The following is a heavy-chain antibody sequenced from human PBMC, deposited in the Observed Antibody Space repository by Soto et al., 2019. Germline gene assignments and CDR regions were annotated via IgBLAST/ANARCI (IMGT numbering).Heavy chain of an antibody. J-gene: IGHJ5*01. CDR1: GGSFSGHS. CDR2: INHSGRV. CDR3: STRAYDTNGYYRFDP. D-gene: IGHD3-22*01. Sequence: XTLSLTCAVYGGSFSGHSWTWIRQSPGKGLEWIGDINHSGRVNYIPSLKSRVTISLDTSKKQLSLTLSAVTAADTAMYYCSTRAYDTNGYYRFDPWGQGTLVTVSS. V-gene: IGHV4-34*01.